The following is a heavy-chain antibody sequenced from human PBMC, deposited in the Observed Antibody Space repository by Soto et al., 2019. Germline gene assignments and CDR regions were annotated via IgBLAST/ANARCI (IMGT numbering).Heavy chain of an antibody. J-gene: IGHJ4*02. Sequence: SETLSLTCTVSGGSVSSSSYYWGWVRQPPGKGLEWIGSVYYSGSTYYNPSLESRVTISVDKSKNQFSLKLMSLSAADTAVYYCGILEGLATTSYYFDYWGQGALVTVSS. V-gene: IGHV4-39*01. CDR1: GGSVSSSSYY. CDR3: GILEGLATTSYYFDY. CDR2: VYYSGST. D-gene: IGHD3-9*01.